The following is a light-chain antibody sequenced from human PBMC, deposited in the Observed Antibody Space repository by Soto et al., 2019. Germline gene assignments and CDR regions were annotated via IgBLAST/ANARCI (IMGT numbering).Light chain of an antibody. Sequence: DIVMTQSPDSLAVSLGERATINCKSSQSVLYSSNNKNYLAWHQQKPGQPPKLLIYLAFTRESGLPDRFSGNGSGTDFTLAISSLQAEDVAVYYFQQHYSSPLTFGQGTKEEIK. J-gene: IGKJ2*01. CDR3: QQHYSSPLT. CDR1: QSVLYSSNNKNY. CDR2: LAF. V-gene: IGKV4-1*01.